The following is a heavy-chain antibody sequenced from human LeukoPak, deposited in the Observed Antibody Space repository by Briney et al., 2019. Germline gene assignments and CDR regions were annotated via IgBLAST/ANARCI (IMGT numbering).Heavy chain of an antibody. CDR1: GFTFSSYS. D-gene: IGHD2-21*02. J-gene: IGHJ4*02. CDR3: ARGEADCGGDCYSPYYFDY. Sequence: GGSLRLSCAASGFTFSSYSMNWVRQAPGKGLEWVSSISSSSSYIYYADSVKGRFTISRDNAKNSLYLQMNSLRAEDTAVYYCARGEADCGGDCYSPYYFDYWGQGTLVTVSS. CDR2: ISSSSSYI. V-gene: IGHV3-21*01.